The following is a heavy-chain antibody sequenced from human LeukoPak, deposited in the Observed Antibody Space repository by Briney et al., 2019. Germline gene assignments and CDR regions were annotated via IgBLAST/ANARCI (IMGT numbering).Heavy chain of an antibody. CDR3: ARRYSDGSGYFVDH. V-gene: IGHV5-51*01. D-gene: IGHD3-22*01. J-gene: IGHJ4*02. CDR1: GYRFTTYW. Sequence: GEYLQNSCKGSGYRFTTYWIGWVRQMPGKGLEWMGIIYPGDSDTRYSPSFQGQVTISADKSISTAYLQWSSLKASVPAMYYCARRYSDGSGYFVDHWGQGTLVTVSS. CDR2: IYPGDSDT.